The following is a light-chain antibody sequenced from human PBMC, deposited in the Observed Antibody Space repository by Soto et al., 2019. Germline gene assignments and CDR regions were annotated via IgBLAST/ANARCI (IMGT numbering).Light chain of an antibody. V-gene: IGLV1-40*01. CDR2: GNI. CDR1: SSNIGAGYD. CDR3: SSYAGSNNLVV. Sequence: QSVLTQPPSVSGAPGQRVTISCTGSSSNIGAGYDVHWYQQRPGTAPKLLIFGNINRPSGVPDRFSGSKSGTSASLAITGLQGEDEADYYCSSYAGSNNLVVFGGGTKLTVL. J-gene: IGLJ2*01.